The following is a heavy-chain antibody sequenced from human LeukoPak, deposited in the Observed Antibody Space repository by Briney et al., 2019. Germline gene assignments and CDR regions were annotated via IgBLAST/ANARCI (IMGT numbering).Heavy chain of an antibody. Sequence: SETLSLTCTVSGGSISSYYWSWIRQPPGKGLEWIGYIYYSGSTNYNPSLKSRVTISVDTSKNQFSLKLSSVTAADTAVYYCARDRDDYYYGMDVWGQGTTVTASS. V-gene: IGHV4-59*01. CDR3: ARDRDDYYYGMDV. D-gene: IGHD3-10*01. CDR2: IYYSGST. J-gene: IGHJ6*02. CDR1: GGSISSYY.